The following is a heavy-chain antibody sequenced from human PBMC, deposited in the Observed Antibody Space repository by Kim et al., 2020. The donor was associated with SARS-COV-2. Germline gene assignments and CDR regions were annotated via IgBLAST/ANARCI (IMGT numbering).Heavy chain of an antibody. CDR3: ARYMVRGVMIDYYYYGMDV. CDR1: GGTFSSYA. CDR2: IIPIFGTA. V-gene: IGHV1-69*13. Sequence: SVKVSCKASGGTFSSYAISWVRQAPGQGLEWMGGIIPIFGTANYAQKFQGRVTITADESTSTAYMELSSLRSEDTAVYYCARYMVRGVMIDYYYYGMDVWGQGTTVTVSS. D-gene: IGHD3-10*01. J-gene: IGHJ6*02.